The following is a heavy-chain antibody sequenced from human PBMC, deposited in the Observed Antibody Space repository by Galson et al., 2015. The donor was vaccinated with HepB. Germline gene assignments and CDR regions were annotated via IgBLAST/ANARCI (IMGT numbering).Heavy chain of an antibody. D-gene: IGHD2-2*03. Sequence: SVKVSCKASGGTFSSYAISWVRQAPGQGLEWMGGIIPIFGTANYAQKFQGRVTITADESTSTAYMELSSLRSEDTAVYYYAGRGGGYCSSTSCYVDYWGQGTLVTVSS. J-gene: IGHJ4*02. V-gene: IGHV1-69*13. CDR2: IIPIFGTA. CDR1: GGTFSSYA. CDR3: AGRGGGYCSSTSCYVDY.